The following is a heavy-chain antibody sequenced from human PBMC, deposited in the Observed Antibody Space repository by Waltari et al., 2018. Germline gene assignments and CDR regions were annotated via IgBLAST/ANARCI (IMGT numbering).Heavy chain of an antibody. CDR1: GGSISSYY. CDR2: IYYSGST. D-gene: IGHD1-26*01. Sequence: QVQLQESGPGLVKPSETLSLTCTVSGGSISSYYWSWIRQPPGKGLGWIGYIYYSGSTNYNPSLKSRVTISVDTSKNQFSLKLSSVTAADTAVYYCARYPGSGSYSEEDDAFDIWGQGTMVTVSS. J-gene: IGHJ3*02. CDR3: ARYPGSGSYSEEDDAFDI. V-gene: IGHV4-59*01.